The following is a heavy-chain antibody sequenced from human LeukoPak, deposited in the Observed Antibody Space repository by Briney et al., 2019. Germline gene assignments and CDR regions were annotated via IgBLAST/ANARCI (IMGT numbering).Heavy chain of an antibody. CDR3: ARGRGYSTSDY. CDR1: GLTFSSYA. Sequence: GGSLRLSCAASGLTFSSYAMSWVRQAPGKGLEWVSVISGSGGTKYYAASVKGRFTISRDNSNNTLFLHMNSLRAEDTAIYYCARGRGYSTSDYWGQGTLVTVSS. D-gene: IGHD6-6*01. CDR2: ISGSGGTK. J-gene: IGHJ4*02. V-gene: IGHV3-23*01.